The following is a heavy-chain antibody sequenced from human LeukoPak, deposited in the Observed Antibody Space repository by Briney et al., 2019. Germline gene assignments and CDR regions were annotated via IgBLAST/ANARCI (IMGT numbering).Heavy chain of an antibody. CDR2: ISSSSSYI. CDR1: GFTFSSYS. CDR3: ARAHNWKYGSFDF. Sequence: PGGSLRLSCAASGFTFSSYSMNWVRQAPGKGLEWVSCISSSSSYIYYADSVKGRFTIPRDNAKNSLYLQMNSLRAEDTAVYYCARAHNWKYGSFDFWGQGTLVTVSS. J-gene: IGHJ4*02. D-gene: IGHD1-7*01. V-gene: IGHV3-21*01.